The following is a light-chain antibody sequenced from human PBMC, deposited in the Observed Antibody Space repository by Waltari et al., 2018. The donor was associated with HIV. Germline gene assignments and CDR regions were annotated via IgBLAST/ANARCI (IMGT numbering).Light chain of an antibody. CDR2: EVS. J-gene: IGLJ3*02. V-gene: IGLV2-14*01. CDR1: SSDVGAYNY. Sequence: QSALTQPASVSGSPGQSITISCTGTSSDVGAYNYVSWYQHHPGKAPKLIICEVSNRPSGISKRFSGSKSGNTASLTISGLQAEDEADYYCSSYANANILFGGGTKLTVL. CDR3: SSYANANIL.